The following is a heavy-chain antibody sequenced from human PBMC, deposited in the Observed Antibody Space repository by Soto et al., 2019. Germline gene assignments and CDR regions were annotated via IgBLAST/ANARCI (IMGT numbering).Heavy chain of an antibody. J-gene: IGHJ6*02. CDR1: GDSVTSVSDY. CDR3: ARGVGFGYYYYHMDL. V-gene: IGHV4-61*01. Sequence: SETLSLTCTVSGDSVTSVSDYWSWIRQPPGKGLEWIGYIYYSGSADYNPSLGSRVTISIDTSKNQFSLKLTSVTAADTAVYYCARGVGFGYYYYHMDLGGQGTTVTFSS. D-gene: IGHD3-10*01. CDR2: IYYSGSA.